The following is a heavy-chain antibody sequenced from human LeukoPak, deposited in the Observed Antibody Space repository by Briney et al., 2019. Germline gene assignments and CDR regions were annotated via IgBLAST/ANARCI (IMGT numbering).Heavy chain of an antibody. V-gene: IGHV3-23*01. D-gene: IGHD1-7*01. CDR2: ISGSGDNT. J-gene: IGHJ4*02. Sequence: GGSLRLSCAASGFTFSSYAMSWVRQAPGKGLEWVSAISGSGDNTYYTDSVKGRFTVSRDNSKNTLYLQMSSLRAEGTAVCYCAKGSTTGGELRHDYWGQGTQVTVSS. CDR3: AKGSTTGGELRHDY. CDR1: GFTFSSYA.